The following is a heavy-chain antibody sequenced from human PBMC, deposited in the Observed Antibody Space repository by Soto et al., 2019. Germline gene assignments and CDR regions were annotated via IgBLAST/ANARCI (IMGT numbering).Heavy chain of an antibody. CDR3: ARGAVASFDY. J-gene: IGHJ4*02. Sequence: QVQLVQSGTEVKKPGASVKVSCETSGYTFTRYGIGWVRQAPGQGLEWMGWIDAYNGETNYAQKLQGRVFMTTDTSTKTVYMELRSLRSDDTAIYFCARGAVASFDYWGQGTQVTVSS. D-gene: IGHD6-19*01. CDR2: IDAYNGET. V-gene: IGHV1-18*01. CDR1: GYTFTRYG.